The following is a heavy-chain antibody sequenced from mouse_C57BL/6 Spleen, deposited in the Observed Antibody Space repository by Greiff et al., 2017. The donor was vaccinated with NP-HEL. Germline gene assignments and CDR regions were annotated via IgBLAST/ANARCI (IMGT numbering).Heavy chain of an antibody. V-gene: IGHV2-2*01. CDR3: ARMVTTGYWYFDV. CDR1: GFSLTSYG. CDR2: IWSGGST. D-gene: IGHD2-3*01. Sequence: QVQLKESGPGLVQPSQSLSITCTVSGFSLTSYGVHWVRQSPGKGLEWLGVIWSGGSTDYNAAFISRLSISKDNSKSRVFFKMNSLQADDTAIYYCARMVTTGYWYFDVWGTGTTVTVSS. J-gene: IGHJ1*03.